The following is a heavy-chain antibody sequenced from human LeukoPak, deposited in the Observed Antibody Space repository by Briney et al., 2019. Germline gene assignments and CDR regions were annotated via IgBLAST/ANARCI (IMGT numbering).Heavy chain of an antibody. D-gene: IGHD3-22*01. CDR3: ARDGAMITDAFDI. Sequence: GGSLRLSCAASGFAFSSYWMSWVRQAPGKGLEWVANIKQDGSEKYYVDSVKGRFTISRDNAKNSLYLQMNSLRAEDTAVYYCARDGAMITDAFDIWGQGTMVTVSS. CDR2: IKQDGSEK. V-gene: IGHV3-7*01. CDR1: GFAFSSYW. J-gene: IGHJ3*02.